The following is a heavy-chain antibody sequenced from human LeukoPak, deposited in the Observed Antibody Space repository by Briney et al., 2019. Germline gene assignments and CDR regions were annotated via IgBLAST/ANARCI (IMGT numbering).Heavy chain of an antibody. CDR1: GGSISSHY. V-gene: IGHV4-59*11. D-gene: IGHD3-3*01. CDR2: IYYSGST. Sequence: PSETLSLTCTVSGGSISSHYWSWIRQPPGKGLEWIGYIYYSGSTNYNPSLKSRVTIPVDTSKNQFSLKLSSVTAADTAVYYCARSITIFGVVPLRGFDYWGQGTLVTVSS. CDR3: ARSITIFGVVPLRGFDY. J-gene: IGHJ4*02.